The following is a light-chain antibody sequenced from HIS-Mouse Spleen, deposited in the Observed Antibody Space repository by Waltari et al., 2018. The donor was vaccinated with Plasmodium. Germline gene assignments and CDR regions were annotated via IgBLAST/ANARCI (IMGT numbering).Light chain of an antibody. CDR2: GKN. J-gene: IGLJ3*02. CDR3: NSRDSSGNHWV. V-gene: IGLV3-19*01. CDR1: SLRSYY. Sequence: SSELTQDPAVSVALGQTVRITCQGDSLRSYYASWYQQKPGQAPVLVSYGKNNRPSGILDRFSGSSSGNTASLTITGAQAEDEADYYCNSRDSSGNHWVFGGGTKLTVL.